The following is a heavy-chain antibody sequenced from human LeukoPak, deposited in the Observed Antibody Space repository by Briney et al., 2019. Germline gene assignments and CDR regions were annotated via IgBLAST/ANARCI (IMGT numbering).Heavy chain of an antibody. D-gene: IGHD6-13*01. CDR1: GYTFTGYY. CDR2: INPNSGGT. Sequence: GASVKVSCTASGYTFTGYYMHGVRQAPGQGREWRGWINPNSGGTNYAQKFQGRVTMTRDTSISTAYMELSRLRSDDTAVYYCARGPGSTFLMYWGQGTLVTVSS. CDR3: ARGPGSTFLMY. J-gene: IGHJ4*02. V-gene: IGHV1-2*02.